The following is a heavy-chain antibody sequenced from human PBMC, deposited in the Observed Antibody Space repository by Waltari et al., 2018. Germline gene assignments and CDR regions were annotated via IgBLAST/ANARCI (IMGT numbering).Heavy chain of an antibody. CDR1: GYSISSGYY. V-gene: IGHV4-38-2*02. CDR3: AKYSGYDFDY. J-gene: IGHJ4*02. Sequence: QVQLQESGPGLVKPSETLSLTCTVSGYSISSGYYRGWIRQPPGKGLEWIGRIYHSGSTYYNPSLKSRVTISVDTSKNQFSLKLSSMTAADTAVYYCAKYSGYDFDYWGQGTLVTVSS. CDR2: IYHSGST. D-gene: IGHD5-12*01.